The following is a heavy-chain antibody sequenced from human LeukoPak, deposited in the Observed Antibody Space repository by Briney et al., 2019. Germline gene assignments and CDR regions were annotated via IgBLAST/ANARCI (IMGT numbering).Heavy chain of an antibody. D-gene: IGHD3-3*01. V-gene: IGHV4-61*02. CDR2: IYSSGNT. CDR3: ARGRWRRHSYYYYMDV. J-gene: IGHJ6*03. CDR1: GDSISGVSSY. Sequence: SETLSLTCTVSGDSISGVSSYWSWIRQPAGKALEWIGRIYSSGNTNYNPSLKSRVTMSLDTSKNQFSLKLTSVTAADTAVYYCARGRWRRHSYYYYMDVWGKGTTVTVSS.